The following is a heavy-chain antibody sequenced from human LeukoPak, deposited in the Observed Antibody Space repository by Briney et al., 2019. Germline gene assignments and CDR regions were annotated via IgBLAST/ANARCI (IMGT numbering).Heavy chain of an antibody. CDR2: IIPIFGTA. J-gene: IGHJ4*02. D-gene: IGHD5-24*01. Sequence: SVKVSCKAFGGTFSSYAISWVRQAPGQGLEWMGGIIPIFGTANYAQKFQGRVTITADESTSTAYMELSSLRSEDTAVYYCARLGRDGYEAYWGQGTLVTVSS. V-gene: IGHV1-69*13. CDR3: ARLGRDGYEAY. CDR1: GGTFSSYA.